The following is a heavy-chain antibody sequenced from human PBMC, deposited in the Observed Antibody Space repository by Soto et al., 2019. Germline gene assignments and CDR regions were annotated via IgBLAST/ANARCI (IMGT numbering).Heavy chain of an antibody. J-gene: IGHJ4*02. V-gene: IGHV2-5*02. CDR2: ICWDDDE. CDR3: ARRLPGSSTGWDTDIFDC. Sequence: QITLEESGPTRVKPTQPLTLTCAFSGFSLTTSGVGVAWIRQPPGKALDWLAFICWDDDERYSPSLRSRLAILKDNSKNHVTLTMSNRDPGDTATYFAARRLPGSSTGWDTDIFDCCGQRTSVTVAS. CDR1: GFSLTTSGVG. D-gene: IGHD6-19*01.